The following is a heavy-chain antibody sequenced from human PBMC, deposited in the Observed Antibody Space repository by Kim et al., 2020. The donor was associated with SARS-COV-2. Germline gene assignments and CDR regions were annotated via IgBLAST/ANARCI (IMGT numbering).Heavy chain of an antibody. J-gene: IGHJ4*02. CDR3: ARDSEGNRGIWPAYYFDY. V-gene: IGHV1-18*01. D-gene: IGHD6-13*01. Sequence: ASVKVSCKASGYTFTSYGISWVRQAPGQGLEWTGWISAYNGNTNYAQKLQGRVTMTTDTSTSTAYMELRSLRSDDTAVYYCARDSEGNRGIWPAYYFDYWGQGTLVTVSS. CDR1: GYTFTSYG. CDR2: ISAYNGNT.